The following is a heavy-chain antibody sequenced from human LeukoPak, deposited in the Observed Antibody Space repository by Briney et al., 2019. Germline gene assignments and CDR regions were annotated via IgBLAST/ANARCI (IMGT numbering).Heavy chain of an antibody. J-gene: IGHJ6*02. V-gene: IGHV4-59*01. D-gene: IGHD3-9*01. CDR1: GGSISSYY. CDR3: ARGRLCDILTGYCSYYYYGMDV. Sequence: PSETLSLTCTVSGGSISSYYWSWIRQPPGKGLEWIGYIYYSGSTNYNPSLKSRVTISVDTSKNQFSLKLSSVTAADTAVYHCARGRLCDILTGYCSYYYYGMDVWGQGTTVTVSS. CDR2: IYYSGST.